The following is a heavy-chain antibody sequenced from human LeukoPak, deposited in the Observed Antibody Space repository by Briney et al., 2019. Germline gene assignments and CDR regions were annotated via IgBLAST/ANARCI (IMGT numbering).Heavy chain of an antibody. J-gene: IGHJ4*02. D-gene: IGHD5-12*01. V-gene: IGHV4-59*01. CDR2: VYYGGST. CDR3: ARGGIRGYSAFDNLDF. CDR1: GASINDFY. Sequence: PSETLSLTCAVSGASINDFYWTWIRQPPGKGLEWIGYVYYGGSTNYNPSLKSRVSMSVDTSKNQFSLTLTSVTVADTAFYYCARGGIRGYSAFDNLDFWGLGTPVTVSS.